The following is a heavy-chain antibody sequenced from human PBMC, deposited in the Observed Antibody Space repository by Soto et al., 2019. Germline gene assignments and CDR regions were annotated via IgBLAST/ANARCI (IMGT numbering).Heavy chain of an antibody. CDR3: ARDGEWELADY. Sequence: GGSLRLSCAASGFSFSSYWMNWVRQAPGKGLEWVSYISSSSTIYYADSVKGRFTISRDNAKNSLYLQMNSLRDEDTAVYYCARDGEWELADYWGQGTLVTVSS. CDR2: ISSSSTI. V-gene: IGHV3-48*02. CDR1: GFSFSSYW. D-gene: IGHD1-26*01. J-gene: IGHJ4*02.